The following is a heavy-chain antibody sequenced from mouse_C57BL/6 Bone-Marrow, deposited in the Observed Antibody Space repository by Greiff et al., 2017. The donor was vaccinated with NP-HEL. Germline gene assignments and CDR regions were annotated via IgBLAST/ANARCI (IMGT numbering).Heavy chain of an antibody. V-gene: IGHV1-52*01. CDR1: GYTFTSYW. CDR3: AREHYGSSAWFAY. J-gene: IGHJ3*01. D-gene: IGHD1-1*01. Sequence: QVQLQQPGAELVRPGSSVKLSCKASGYTFTSYWMHWVKQRPIQGLEWIGNIDPSGSETHYNQKFKDKATLTVDKSSSTAYMQLSSLTSEDSAVYYCAREHYGSSAWFAYWGQGTLVTVSA. CDR2: IDPSGSET.